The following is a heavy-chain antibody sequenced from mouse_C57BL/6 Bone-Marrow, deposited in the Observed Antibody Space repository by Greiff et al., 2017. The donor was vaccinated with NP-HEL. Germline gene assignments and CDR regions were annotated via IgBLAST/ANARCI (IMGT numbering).Heavy chain of an antibody. V-gene: IGHV5-6*01. CDR1: GFTFSSYG. CDR2: ISSGGSYT. D-gene: IGHD3-2*02. J-gene: IGHJ2*01. CDR3: ASDIDSSDY. Sequence: EVQVVESGGDLVKPGGSLKLSCAASGFTFSSYGMSWVRQTPDQRLEWVATISSGGSYTYYPDSVKGQFTISRDKAKNTLYLQMSSLKSEDTAMYYCASDIDSSDYWGQGTTLTVSS.